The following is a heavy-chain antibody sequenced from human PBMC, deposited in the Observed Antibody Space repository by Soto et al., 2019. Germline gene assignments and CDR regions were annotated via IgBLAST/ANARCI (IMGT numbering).Heavy chain of an antibody. CDR3: ARGVLAAVTNTFAY. CDR1: GFAFTDYY. D-gene: IGHD6-13*01. V-gene: IGHV3-11*01. CDR2: IGRSGSTI. Sequence: GGSLRLSCAASGFAFTDYYMTWVRQAPGKGLEWVSYIGRSGSTIYYADSVKGRFTISRDNAQNSLFLQMNSLRAEDTAIYYCARGVLAAVTNTFAYWGQGALVTVSS. J-gene: IGHJ4*02.